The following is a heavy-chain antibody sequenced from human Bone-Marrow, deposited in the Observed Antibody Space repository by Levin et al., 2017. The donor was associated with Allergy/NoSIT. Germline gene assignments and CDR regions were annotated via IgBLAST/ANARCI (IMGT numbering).Heavy chain of an antibody. J-gene: IGHJ4*02. CDR3: ARPGHSGWMLEY. V-gene: IGHV3-30*03. D-gene: IGHD6-19*01. CDR1: GFIFSYYG. Sequence: GGSLRLSCEASGFIFSYYGMHWVRQAPGKGLEWVAHISLDGTKTFYAESVSGRFTISRDNARDTVYLELNNMRTDDTAVYYCARPGHSGWMLEYWGQGALVTVSS. CDR2: ISLDGTKT.